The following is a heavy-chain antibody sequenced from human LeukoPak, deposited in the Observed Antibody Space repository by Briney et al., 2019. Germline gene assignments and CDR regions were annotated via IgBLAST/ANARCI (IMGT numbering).Heavy chain of an antibody. J-gene: IGHJ4*02. V-gene: IGHV3-64*01. CDR3: ARSARLMKGVVEVTALDD. CDR2: INIGGETT. Sequence: PGGSLTLSCAASGFTFSGSVMHWVRQGPGRGLDYVSGINIGGETTHYATSLKDRFRISRDNSKNTLYLQMNSLRADDTAVYYCARSARLMKGVVEVTALDDWGQGTLVTVSS. D-gene: IGHD3-3*01. CDR1: GFTFSGSV.